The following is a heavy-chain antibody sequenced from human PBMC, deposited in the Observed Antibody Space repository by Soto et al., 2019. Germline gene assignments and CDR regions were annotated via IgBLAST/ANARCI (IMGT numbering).Heavy chain of an antibody. D-gene: IGHD2-15*01. J-gene: IGHJ6*02. CDR3: ARHLRYCSGGSCYPPYYYGMDV. CDR1: GYSFTSYW. CDR2: IYPGDSDT. Sequence: GESLKISCKGSGYSFTSYWIGWVRQMPGKGLECMGIIYPGDSDTRYSPSFQGQVTISADKSISTAYLQWSSLKASDTAMYYCARHLRYCSGGSCYPPYYYGMDVWGQGTTVTVS. V-gene: IGHV5-51*01.